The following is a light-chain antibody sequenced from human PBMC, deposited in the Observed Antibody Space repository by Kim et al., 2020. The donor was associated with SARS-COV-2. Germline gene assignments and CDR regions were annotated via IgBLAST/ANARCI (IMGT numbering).Light chain of an antibody. CDR3: LQRSNWPLT. CDR1: QSVSSY. CDR2: DAS. V-gene: IGKV3-11*01. J-gene: IGKJ4*01. Sequence: LSPGERAPLSCRASQSVSSYLAWYQQKPGQAPRLLIYDASNRATGIPARFSGSGSGTDFTLTISSLEPEDFAVYYCLQRSNWPLTFGGGTKVDIK.